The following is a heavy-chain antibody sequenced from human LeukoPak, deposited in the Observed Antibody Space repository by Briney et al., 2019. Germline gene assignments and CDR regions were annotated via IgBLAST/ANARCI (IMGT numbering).Heavy chain of an antibody. J-gene: IGHJ1*01. CDR2: ISYDGSNK. D-gene: IGHD4-17*01. V-gene: IGHV3-30*18. CDR3: AKDDYGDYGYFQH. CDR1: GFTFSSYG. Sequence: GRSLRLSCAASGFTFSSYGMHWVRQAPGKGLEWVAVISYDGSNKYYADSVKGRFTISRDNSKNTLYLQMNSLRAEDTAVYYCAKDDYGDYGYFQHWGQGTLVTVSS.